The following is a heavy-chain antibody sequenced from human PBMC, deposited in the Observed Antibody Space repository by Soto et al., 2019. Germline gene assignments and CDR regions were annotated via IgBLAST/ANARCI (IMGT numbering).Heavy chain of an antibody. Sequence: ASVKVSCKASGYTFTGYYMHWVRQAPGQGLEWMGWINPNSGGTNYAQKLQGWVTMTTDTSMSTAYMELRSLRSDDTAVYYCARDRPITMIVVVITRQNYGMDVWGQGTTVTVSS. V-gene: IGHV1-2*04. CDR3: ARDRPITMIVVVITRQNYGMDV. CDR1: GYTFTGYY. J-gene: IGHJ6*02. CDR2: INPNSGGT. D-gene: IGHD3-22*01.